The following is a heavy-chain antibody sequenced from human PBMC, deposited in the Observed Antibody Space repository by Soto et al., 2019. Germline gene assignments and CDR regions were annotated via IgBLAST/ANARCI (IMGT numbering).Heavy chain of an antibody. CDR3: ARGSYQLLYSYFDY. CDR1: GFTFSSYG. V-gene: IGHV3-33*01. J-gene: IGHJ4*02. D-gene: IGHD2-2*02. Sequence: GGSLRLSCAASGFTFSSYGMHWVRQAPGKGLEWVAVIWYDGSNKYYADSVKGRFTISRDNSKNTLYLQMNSLRAEDTAVYYCARGSYQLLYSYFDYWGQGTLVTVSS. CDR2: IWYDGSNK.